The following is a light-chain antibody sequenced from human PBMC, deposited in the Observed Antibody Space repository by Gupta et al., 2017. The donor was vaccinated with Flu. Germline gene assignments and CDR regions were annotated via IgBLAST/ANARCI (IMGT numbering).Light chain of an antibody. J-gene: IGLJ1*01. Sequence: QPVLTQPPSVSATPGQRVTIPCTGSSSNIGPTYAVHWYQHLPGTAPKLLVYGNYNRPSGVPDRFSGSKSGTSASLAITGLQVEDEADHFCQSYDSSLSGYVFGPGTKVTVL. CDR2: GNY. CDR3: QSYDSSLSGYV. V-gene: IGLV1-40*01. CDR1: SSNIGPTYA.